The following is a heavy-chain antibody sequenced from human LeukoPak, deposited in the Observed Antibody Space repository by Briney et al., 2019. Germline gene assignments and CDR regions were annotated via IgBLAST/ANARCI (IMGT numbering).Heavy chain of an antibody. Sequence: GGSLRLSCAAPGFTFDDYGMSWVRQAPGKGLEWVSGINWNGGSTGYADSVKGRFTISRDNAKNSLYLQMNSLRAEDAALYYCARLNTVFDAFDIWGQGTMVTVSS. D-gene: IGHD4-17*01. V-gene: IGHV3-20*04. CDR3: ARLNTVFDAFDI. J-gene: IGHJ3*02. CDR2: INWNGGST. CDR1: GFTFDDYG.